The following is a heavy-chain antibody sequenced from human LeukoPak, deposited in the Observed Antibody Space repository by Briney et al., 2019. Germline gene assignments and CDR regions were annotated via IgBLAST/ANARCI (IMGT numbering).Heavy chain of an antibody. CDR1: RFSFSSHS. CDR3: ARDRVSGFGPDY. J-gene: IGHJ4*02. D-gene: IGHD3-10*01. Sequence: GGSLRLSCAASRFSFSSHSMNWVRQAPGKGLEWVSSVSSSSSFIYYADSVKGRFTISRDNAKKSLYLQMNSLRAEDTAVYYCARDRVSGFGPDYWGQGTLVTVSS. CDR2: VSSSSSFI. V-gene: IGHV3-21*01.